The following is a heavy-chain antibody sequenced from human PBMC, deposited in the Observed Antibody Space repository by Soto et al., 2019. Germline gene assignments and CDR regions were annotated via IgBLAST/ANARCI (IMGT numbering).Heavy chain of an antibody. CDR1: GGSISSSSYY. CDR2: VYHTGST. D-gene: IGHD2-21*01. J-gene: IGHJ4*02. CDR3: ETLPPRIVVTILPIPS. Sequence: SSETLSLTCTVSGGSISSSSYYWGWIRQPPGTGLEWIGDVYHTGSTKYNPSLKNRVTISLDESNNQFSRNLKSLTAADTAVYYCETLPPRIVVTILPIPSWGQGTQVTVSS. V-gene: IGHV4-61*05.